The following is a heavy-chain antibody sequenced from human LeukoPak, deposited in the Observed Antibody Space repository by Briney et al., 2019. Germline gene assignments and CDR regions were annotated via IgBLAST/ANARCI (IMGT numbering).Heavy chain of an antibody. CDR2: IYYSGST. J-gene: IGHJ4*02. CDR3: ARSSRIREGPFDY. D-gene: IGHD5-18*01. V-gene: IGHV4-59*01. CDR1: GGSISSYY. Sequence: SETLSLTCTVSGGSISSYYWSWIRQPPGKGLEWIGYIYYSGSTNYNPSLKSRVTISVDTSKNQFSLKLSSVTAADTAVYYCARSSRIREGPFDYWGQGTLVTVSS.